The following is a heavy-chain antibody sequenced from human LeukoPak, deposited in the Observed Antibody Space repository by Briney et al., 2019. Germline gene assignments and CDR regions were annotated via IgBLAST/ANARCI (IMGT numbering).Heavy chain of an antibody. CDR3: AKDGEGYSYGFVSNDRGRLDY. V-gene: IGHV3-48*03. D-gene: IGHD5-18*01. Sequence: SGGSLRLSCAASGFTFSSYEMNWVRQAPGKGLEWVSYISSSGSTIYYADSVKGRFTISRDNAKNSLYLQMNSLRAEDTAVYYCAKDGEGYSYGFVSNDRGRLDYWGQGTLVTVSS. J-gene: IGHJ4*02. CDR1: GFTFSSYE. CDR2: ISSSGSTI.